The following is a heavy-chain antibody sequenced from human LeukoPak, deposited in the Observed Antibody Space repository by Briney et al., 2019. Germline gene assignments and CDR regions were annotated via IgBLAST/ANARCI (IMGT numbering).Heavy chain of an antibody. V-gene: IGHV3-48*01. CDR1: GFTLSSYT. Sequence: GESLRLSCAASGFTLSSYTMNWVRQAPGKGLEWVSYITSSSSTIYYADSVKGRSTISRDNAKNSLYLQMNSLRVEDTAIYYCATSGSYRFDYWGQGTLVTVFS. CDR2: ITSSSSTI. D-gene: IGHD1-26*01. CDR3: ATSGSYRFDY. J-gene: IGHJ4*02.